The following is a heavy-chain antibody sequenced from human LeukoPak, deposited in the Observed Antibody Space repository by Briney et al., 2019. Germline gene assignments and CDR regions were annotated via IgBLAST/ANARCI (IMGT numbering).Heavy chain of an antibody. CDR3: ARDLRYDFWSRGWFDP. Sequence: PSETLSLTCTVSGGSISSYYWSWIRQPPGKGLEWIGYIYYSGSTNYNPSLKSRVTISVDTSKNQFSLKLSSVTAADTAVYYCARDLRYDFWSRGWFDPWGQGTLVTVSS. J-gene: IGHJ5*02. V-gene: IGHV4-59*01. D-gene: IGHD3-3*01. CDR2: IYYSGST. CDR1: GGSISSYY.